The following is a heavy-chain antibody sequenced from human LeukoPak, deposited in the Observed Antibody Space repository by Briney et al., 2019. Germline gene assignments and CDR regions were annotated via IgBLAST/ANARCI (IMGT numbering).Heavy chain of an antibody. Sequence: GGTLRLSCAASGFTFTNSAMSWVRQAPGKGLEWVSGISGSGGSTYYADSVKGRFTISRDNSKNTLYLQMNSLRAEDTAVYYCAKRYRGSYSFDYWGQGTLVTVSS. CDR3: AKRYRGSYSFDY. CDR2: ISGSGGST. CDR1: GFTFTNSA. V-gene: IGHV3-23*01. D-gene: IGHD1-26*01. J-gene: IGHJ4*02.